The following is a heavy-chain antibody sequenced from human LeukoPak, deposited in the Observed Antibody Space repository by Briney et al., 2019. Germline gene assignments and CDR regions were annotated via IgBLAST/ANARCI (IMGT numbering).Heavy chain of an antibody. CDR2: IYGTGST. CDR1: GYSLCKNYY. CDR3: ARYDSRGSASTRFDY. V-gene: IGHV4-38-2*01. Sequence: SETLSLTCAGSGYSLCKNYYWGWIRQPPGKGLEGIGRIYGTGSTSYNPSLMNRVTMSVDRSKNHFSLKLTSVTAADTAVYYCARYDSRGSASTRFDYWGQGILVTISS. D-gene: IGHD3-16*01. J-gene: IGHJ4*02.